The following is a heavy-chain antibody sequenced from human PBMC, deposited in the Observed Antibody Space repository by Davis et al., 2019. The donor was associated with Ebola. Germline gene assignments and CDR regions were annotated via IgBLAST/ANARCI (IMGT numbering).Heavy chain of an antibody. CDR1: GFTFSRSS. V-gene: IGHV3-21*01. Sequence: GGSLRLSCVASGFTFSRSSMNWVRQAPGKGLEWVSSVSTMSTYIHYADSVKGRFTISRDNSKNSVFLQLNSLTVEDTAVYYCVSDIVGVAVWGQGTMVAVSS. CDR3: VSDIVGVAV. CDR2: VSTMSTYI. J-gene: IGHJ3*01. D-gene: IGHD1-26*01.